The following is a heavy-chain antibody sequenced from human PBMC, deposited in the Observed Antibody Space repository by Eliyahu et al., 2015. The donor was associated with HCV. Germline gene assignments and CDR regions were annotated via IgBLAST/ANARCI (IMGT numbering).Heavy chain of an antibody. J-gene: IGHJ4*02. V-gene: IGHV3-11*06. Sequence: QVQLVESGGGLVKPGGSLRLSXAASGFXFSXYYMSWIRQAPGKGLEWVSYISSSSSYTNYADSVKGRFTISRDNAKNSLYLQMNSLRAEDTAVYYCARGDYGDYFIGYWGQGTLVTVSS. CDR2: ISSSSSYT. CDR1: GFXFSXYY. CDR3: ARGDYGDYFIGY. D-gene: IGHD4-17*01.